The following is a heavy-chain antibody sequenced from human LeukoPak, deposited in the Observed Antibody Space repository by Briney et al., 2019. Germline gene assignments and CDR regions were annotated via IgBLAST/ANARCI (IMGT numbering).Heavy chain of an antibody. CDR2: IKQDGSEK. V-gene: IGHV3-7*04. CDR1: GFTFSTYW. Sequence: GGSLRLSCAASGFTFSTYWMNWVRQAPGKGREWVSNIKQDGSEKYYVDSVKGRFTISRDNAKNSLYLQMNSLRAEDTAVYYCARAGYCSSTRCYTGRQASNDCWGQGTLVTVSS. CDR3: ARAGYCSSTRCYTGRQASNDC. D-gene: IGHD2-2*02. J-gene: IGHJ4*02.